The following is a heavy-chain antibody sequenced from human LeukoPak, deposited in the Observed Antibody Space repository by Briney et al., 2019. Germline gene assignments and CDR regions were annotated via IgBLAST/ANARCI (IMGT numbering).Heavy chain of an antibody. V-gene: IGHV1-2*06. Sequence: ASVKVSCKASGYTFTGYYMHWVRQAPGQGLEWMGRINPNSGGTNYAQKFQGRVTMTRDTSISTAYMELSRLRSDDTAVYYCARDRGSGSEFDYWGQGTLVTVSS. J-gene: IGHJ4*02. CDR1: GYTFTGYY. CDR2: INPNSGGT. CDR3: ARDRGSGSEFDY. D-gene: IGHD3-10*01.